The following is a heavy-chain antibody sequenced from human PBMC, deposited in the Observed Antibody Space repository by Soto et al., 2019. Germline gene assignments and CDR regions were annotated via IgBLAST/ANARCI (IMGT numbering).Heavy chain of an antibody. Sequence: SVKVSCKASGGTFNSYDINWVRQAPGQGIEGMGGIIPIVETPKYAQKFQGRVTITADESTNTVYMELSSLRSEDTAMYYCARLSRPNYYDTSGFFKDNWFDPWGQGTLVTVSS. D-gene: IGHD3-22*01. J-gene: IGHJ5*02. V-gene: IGHV1-69*13. CDR3: ARLSRPNYYDTSGFFKDNWFDP. CDR2: IIPIVETP. CDR1: GGTFNSYD.